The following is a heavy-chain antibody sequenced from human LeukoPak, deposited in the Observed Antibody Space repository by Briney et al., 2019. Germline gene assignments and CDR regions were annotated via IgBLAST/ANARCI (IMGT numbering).Heavy chain of an antibody. Sequence: GGSLRLSCAASGFTFSSYAMSWVRQAPGKGLEWVSGISGSGGSTNYADSVKGRFTISRDNSKNTLYLQMNSLRAEETAVYYCAKDRVCSGGSCYFDYWGQGTLVTVSS. J-gene: IGHJ4*02. CDR3: AKDRVCSGGSCYFDY. CDR2: ISGSGGST. V-gene: IGHV3-23*01. CDR1: GFTFSSYA. D-gene: IGHD2-15*01.